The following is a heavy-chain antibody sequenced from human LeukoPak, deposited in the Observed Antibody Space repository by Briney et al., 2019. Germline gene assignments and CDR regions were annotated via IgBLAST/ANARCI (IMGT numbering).Heavy chain of an antibody. V-gene: IGHV4-59*01. Sequence: SETLSLTCTVSGGSISNYYWSWIRQPPGKGLEWIGYIYSSGSTNYNPSLNSGVTISADTSKNQFSLKLRSVTAADTAVYYRARDLVTVTKGFDIWGQGTMVSVSS. D-gene: IGHD4-17*01. CDR2: IYSSGST. CDR3: ARDLVTVTKGFDI. J-gene: IGHJ3*02. CDR1: GGSISNYY.